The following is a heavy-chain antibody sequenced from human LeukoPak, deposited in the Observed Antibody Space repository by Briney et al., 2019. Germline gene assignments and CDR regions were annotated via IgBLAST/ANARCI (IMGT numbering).Heavy chain of an antibody. Sequence: GGSLRLSCAASGFPFRSNWMHWVRQAPGRGLVWVSGINGDGTNTNYADSVKGRFTISRDNAKSTLYLQMNSLRGEDTAVYYCARTDYYDRWGQGTLVTVSS. D-gene: IGHD3-22*01. J-gene: IGHJ4*02. CDR2: INGDGTNT. CDR1: GFPFRSNW. CDR3: ARTDYYDR. V-gene: IGHV3-74*01.